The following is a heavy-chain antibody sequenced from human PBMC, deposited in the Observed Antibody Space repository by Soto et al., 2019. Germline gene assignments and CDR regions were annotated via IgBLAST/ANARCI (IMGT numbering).Heavy chain of an antibody. J-gene: IGHJ4*02. CDR3: AKERFGLTRSLDY. CDR1: GYSFTGNS. D-gene: IGHD3-10*01. CDR2: INPNNGGT. V-gene: IGHV1-2*04. Sequence: ASVKVSCKASGYSFTGNSMHWVRQAPGQGLEWMGWINPNNGGTNYAQRFRGWVTMTRDTSVSTAYMDLNRLKSDDTAVYYCAKERFGLTRSLDYWGQGTLVTVSS.